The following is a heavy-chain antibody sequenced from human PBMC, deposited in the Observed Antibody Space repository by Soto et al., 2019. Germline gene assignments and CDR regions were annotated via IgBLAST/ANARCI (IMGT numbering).Heavy chain of an antibody. CDR1: GFTFSSYS. V-gene: IGHV3-21*01. Sequence: EVQLVESGGGLVKPGGSLRLSCAASGFTFSSYSMNWVRQAPGKGLEWVSSISSSSIYIYYTDSVKGRFTISRGNAKNSLYLQMNSLRAEDTAVYYCARDPYPQVGYDCGDYVGAGNAFDIWGQGTMVTVSS. CDR3: ARDPYPQVGYDCGDYVGAGNAFDI. CDR2: ISSSSIYI. D-gene: IGHD4-17*01. J-gene: IGHJ3*02.